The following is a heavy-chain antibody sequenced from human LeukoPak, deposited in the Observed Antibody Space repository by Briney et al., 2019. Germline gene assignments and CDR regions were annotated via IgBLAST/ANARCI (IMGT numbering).Heavy chain of an antibody. Sequence: GGSLRLSCAASGFTFSSYGMHWVRQPPGKGLEWVAFIRFDGNNKYYADSLKGRFTISRDNSKNTLYLQMKSLRAEDTAVYYCAREIGYYYDSSGYSFDYWGQGTLVTVSS. J-gene: IGHJ4*02. V-gene: IGHV3-30*02. D-gene: IGHD3-22*01. CDR3: AREIGYYYDSSGYSFDY. CDR2: IRFDGNNK. CDR1: GFTFSSYG.